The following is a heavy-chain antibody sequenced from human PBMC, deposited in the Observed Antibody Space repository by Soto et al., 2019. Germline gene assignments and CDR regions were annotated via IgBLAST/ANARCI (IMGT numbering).Heavy chain of an antibody. J-gene: IGHJ3*02. CDR2: VYYSGST. CDR3: ARQTDSYYTFDAFDI. Sequence: SETLSLTCTVSGGSISSGSYYWDWIRQPPGKGMEWIGNVYYSGSTNYNPSLENRVTISVDTSKNQFSLKLSSVTAADTALYFCARQTDSYYTFDAFDIWGQGTMVTVSS. CDR1: GGSISSGSYY. V-gene: IGHV4-39*01. D-gene: IGHD3-22*01.